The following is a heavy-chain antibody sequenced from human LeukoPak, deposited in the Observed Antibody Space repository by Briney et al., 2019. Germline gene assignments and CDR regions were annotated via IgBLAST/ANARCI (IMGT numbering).Heavy chain of an antibody. J-gene: IGHJ5*02. CDR1: GFIFSSYW. CDR2: IKYDGSEK. D-gene: IGHD1-1*01. CDR3: AREPPRERWFDT. V-gene: IGHV3-7*03. Sequence: GGSLRLSCTASGFIFSSYWMSWVRQAPGKGLEWVANIKYDGSEKYYVDSVKGRFTISRGNAKKSLYLQMNSLRAEDTAVYYCAREPPRERWFDTWGQGTLVTVYS.